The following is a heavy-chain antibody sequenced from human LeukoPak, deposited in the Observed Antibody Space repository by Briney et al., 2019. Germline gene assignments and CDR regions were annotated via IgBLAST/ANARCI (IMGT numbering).Heavy chain of an antibody. CDR2: ISGSGVST. CDR1: GFTFSSYA. CDR3: ARGTGDNFDY. Sequence: PGGSLRLSCAASGFTFSSYAMRWVRQAPGKGLEWVSGISGSGVSTYYADSVKGRFTISRDNSKNTLYLRMNSLRPEDTAVYYCARGTGDNFDYWGQGTLVTVSS. D-gene: IGHD7-27*01. V-gene: IGHV3-23*01. J-gene: IGHJ4*02.